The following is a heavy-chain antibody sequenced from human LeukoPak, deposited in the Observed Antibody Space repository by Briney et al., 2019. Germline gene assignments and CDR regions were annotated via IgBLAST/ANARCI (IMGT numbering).Heavy chain of an antibody. V-gene: IGHV1-2*02. CDR2: INPNSGGT. CDR3: PRARRWLQLIFDY. J-gene: IGHJ4*02. CDR1: GYTFTGYY. Sequence: ASVKVSCKASGYTFTGYYMHWVRQAPGQGLEWMGWINPNSGGTNYAQKFQGRVTMTRDTSISTAYMELSRLRSDDTAVYYCPRARRWLQLIFDYWGQGTLVTVSS. D-gene: IGHD5-24*01.